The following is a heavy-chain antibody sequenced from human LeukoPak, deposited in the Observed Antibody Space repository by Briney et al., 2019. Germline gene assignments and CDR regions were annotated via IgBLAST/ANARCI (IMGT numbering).Heavy chain of an antibody. CDR1: GGTFSSYA. J-gene: IGHJ6*02. V-gene: IGHV1-69*04. CDR3: ARENYGGNSYYYYGMDV. CDR2: IIPILGIA. Sequence: VASVKVSCKASGGTFSSYAISWVRQAPGQGLEWMGRIIPILGIANYAQKFQGRVTITADKSTSTACMELSSLRSEDTAVYYCARENYGGNSYYYYGMDVWGQGTTVTVSS. D-gene: IGHD4-23*01.